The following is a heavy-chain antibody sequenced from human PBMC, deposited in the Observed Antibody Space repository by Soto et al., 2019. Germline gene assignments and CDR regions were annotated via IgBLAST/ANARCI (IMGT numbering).Heavy chain of an antibody. CDR2: IYYSEST. V-gene: IGHV4-31*03. J-gene: IGHJ5*02. CDR1: GGSISSGGYY. Sequence: QVQLQESGPGLVKPSQTLSLTCTVSGGSISSGGYYWSWIRQHPGKGLEWIGYIYYSESTYYNLSLESRVNISVDPSKNQFHLKLGSVTAADTAVYYCARGRGTPVVGNWFDPWGQGTLVTVSS. D-gene: IGHD4-4*01. CDR3: ARGRGTPVVGNWFDP.